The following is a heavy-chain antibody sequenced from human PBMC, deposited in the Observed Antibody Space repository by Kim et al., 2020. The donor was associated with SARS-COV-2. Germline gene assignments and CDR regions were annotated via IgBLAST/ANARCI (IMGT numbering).Heavy chain of an antibody. Sequence: GGSLRLSCAASGFSFSNYGMHWVRQGPGKGLEWVAVTSYDGTQTYYADPVKGRFTISRDNSKDTLYLQMNSLRAEDTAVYYCAKESKTVMDFDALSAYSRLHPCYSHWYGMDVWGQGTTVTVSS. CDR3: AKESKTVMDFDALSAYSRLHPCYSHWYGMDV. D-gene: IGHD4-4*01. J-gene: IGHJ6*02. CDR1: GFSFSNYG. CDR2: TSYDGTQT. V-gene: IGHV3-30*18.